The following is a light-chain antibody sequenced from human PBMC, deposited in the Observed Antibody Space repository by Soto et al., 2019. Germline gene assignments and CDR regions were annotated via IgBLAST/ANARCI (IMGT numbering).Light chain of an antibody. J-gene: IGLJ1*01. Sequence: QSVLTQPPSVSGSPGQSVTISCTGTSSDIGSYNRVSWYQQPPGAAPKLMICEVNNRPSGVPERFSGSKSGNTASLTIFGLQAEDEADYYCSSFTTRDTYVFGTGTKVTVL. V-gene: IGLV2-18*02. CDR3: SSFTTRDTYV. CDR2: EVN. CDR1: SSDIGSYNR.